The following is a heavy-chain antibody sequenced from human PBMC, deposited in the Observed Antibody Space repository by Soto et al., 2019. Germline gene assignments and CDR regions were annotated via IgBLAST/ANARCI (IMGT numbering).Heavy chain of an antibody. J-gene: IGHJ3*01. CDR1: GFTFSSYG. V-gene: IGHV3-30*03. D-gene: IGHD6-19*01. CDR2: ISYDGRNK. CDR3: ARDRGSSGWYDAFDV. Sequence: QVQLVESGGGVVQPGRSLRLSCAASGFTFSSYGMHWVRQAPGKGREWVAVISYDGRNKYYADSVKGRFTISRDNSKNTMNLQMNSLRAEDTAVHYCARDRGSSGWYDAFDVWGQGTMVTVSS.